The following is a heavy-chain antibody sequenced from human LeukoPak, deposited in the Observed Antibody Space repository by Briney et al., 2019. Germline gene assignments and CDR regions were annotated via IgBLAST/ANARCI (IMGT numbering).Heavy chain of an antibody. D-gene: IGHD3-9*01. CDR2: ISYDGSNK. CDR3: ARDRTAYYDILTGYDY. J-gene: IGHJ4*02. CDR1: GFTFSSYA. Sequence: GGSLRLSCAASGFTFSSYAMHWVRQAPGKGLEWVAVISYDGSNKYYADSVKGRFTISRDNSKNTLYLQMNSLRAEDTAVYYCARDRTAYYDILTGYDYWGQGTLVTVSS. V-gene: IGHV3-30*04.